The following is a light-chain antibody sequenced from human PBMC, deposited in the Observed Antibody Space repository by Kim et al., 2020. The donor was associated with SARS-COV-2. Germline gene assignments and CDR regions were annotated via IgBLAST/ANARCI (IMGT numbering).Light chain of an antibody. CDR1: SLRNYY. CDR3: NSRDSSGNPRGV. Sequence: SSELTQDPAVSVALGQTVRITCQGDSLRNYYATWYQQKPGQAPILVIYDKNNRPSGIPDRFSGSSSGNTASLTITGAQAEDEADYYCNSRDSSGNPRGVF. CDR2: DKN. V-gene: IGLV3-19*01. J-gene: IGLJ3*02.